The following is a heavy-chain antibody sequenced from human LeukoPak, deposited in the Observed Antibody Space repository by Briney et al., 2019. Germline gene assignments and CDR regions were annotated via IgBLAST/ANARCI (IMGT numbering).Heavy chain of an antibody. Sequence: ASVKVSCKASGYTFTGYYMHWVRQAPGQGLEWMGWINPNSGDTNSAQKYQGRVTMTRDTSISTAYMELSRLRLDDTAVYYCARDQEGCDYWGQGTLVTVSS. J-gene: IGHJ4*02. CDR1: GYTFTGYY. V-gene: IGHV1-2*02. CDR2: INPNSGDT. CDR3: ARDQEGCDY.